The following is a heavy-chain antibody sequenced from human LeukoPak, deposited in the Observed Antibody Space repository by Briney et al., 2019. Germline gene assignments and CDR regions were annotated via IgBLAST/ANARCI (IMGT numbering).Heavy chain of an antibody. Sequence: SETLFLTCSVSGGSITNSNYYWVWIRQPPGKGLEWLGAVYYTGSTDYNTSLRGRVTLSVDTSRKQFSLRLTSVTAADTAVYYCASIRVVTTFYYFYMDIWGKGTTVTVSS. J-gene: IGHJ6*03. CDR1: GGSITNSNYY. CDR3: ASIRVVTTFYYFYMDI. CDR2: VYYTGST. D-gene: IGHD3-3*01. V-gene: IGHV4-39*01.